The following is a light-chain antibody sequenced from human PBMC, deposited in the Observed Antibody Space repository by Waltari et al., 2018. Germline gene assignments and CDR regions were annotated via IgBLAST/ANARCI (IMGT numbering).Light chain of an antibody. CDR3: MIWNIGAVL. Sequence: PGSPPQYLLRYKSDSDNHRSSGVPRLFSAFKDASANAGILVIAGVVSEDEADYYWMIWNIGAVLFGGGTKVTVL. V-gene: IGLV5-45*01. J-gene: IGLJ2*01. CDR2: YKSDSDN.